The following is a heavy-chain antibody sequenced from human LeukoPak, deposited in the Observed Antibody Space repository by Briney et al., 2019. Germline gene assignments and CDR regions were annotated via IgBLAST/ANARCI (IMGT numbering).Heavy chain of an antibody. J-gene: IGHJ4*02. CDR1: DESFSNFY. CDR2: INHSGST. Sequence: PSETLSLTCAVYDESFSNFYWSWIRQPPGKGLEWTGEINHSGSTNYNPSLKSRVTISVDTSKNQFSLKLTSVTAADTAVYFCARAGRFDYWGQGSLVTVSS. CDR3: ARAGRFDY. V-gene: IGHV4-34*01. D-gene: IGHD1-26*01.